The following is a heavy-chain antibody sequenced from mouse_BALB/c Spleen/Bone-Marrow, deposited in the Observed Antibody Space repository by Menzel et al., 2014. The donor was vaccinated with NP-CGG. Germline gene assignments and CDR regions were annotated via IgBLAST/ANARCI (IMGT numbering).Heavy chain of an antibody. V-gene: IGHV1-7*01. J-gene: IGHJ4*01. D-gene: IGHD1-1*01. CDR1: GYTFTSYW. CDR2: INPSTGYT. CDR3: ARQITTVDYAMDY. Sequence: VKLMESGAELAKPGASVKMSCKASGYTFTSYWMHWVKQRPGQGLEWIGHINPSTGYTEYNQKFKDKATLTADKSSSTAYMQLSSLTSEDSAVYYCARQITTVDYAMDYWGQGTSVTVSS.